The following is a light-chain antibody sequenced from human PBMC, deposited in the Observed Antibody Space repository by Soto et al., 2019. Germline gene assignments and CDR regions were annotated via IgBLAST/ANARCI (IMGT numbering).Light chain of an antibody. J-gene: IGKJ3*01. CDR1: QSVGSK. CDR2: DAS. Sequence: EIVMTQSPATLSVSPGERASLSCRASQSVGSKLAWYQHKPGQAPRLLIYDASTRAPGFPARFSGSGSGTEFTLTISSLQPEDFAVYYCQQYNTWPPFPFGPGTNVDIK. V-gene: IGKV3-15*01. CDR3: QQYNTWPPFP.